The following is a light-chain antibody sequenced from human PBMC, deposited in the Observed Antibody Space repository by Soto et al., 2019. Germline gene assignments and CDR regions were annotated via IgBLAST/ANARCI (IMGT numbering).Light chain of an antibody. CDR2: GAS. J-gene: IGKJ2*01. V-gene: IGKV1-39*01. Sequence: DIQMTQSPSTLSASLGDRVTITCRASQRIDTWLAWYQQKPGTAPKLLIYGASSLQGGVPSRFSGSGSGTDFTLTISSLQPEDFATYSCQQSYSTPRTFGQGTKLEIK. CDR3: QQSYSTPRT. CDR1: QRIDTW.